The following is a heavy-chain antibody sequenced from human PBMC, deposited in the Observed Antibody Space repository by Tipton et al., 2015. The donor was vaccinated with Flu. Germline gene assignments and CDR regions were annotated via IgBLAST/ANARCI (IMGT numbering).Heavy chain of an antibody. J-gene: IGHJ5*02. Sequence: SLRLSCAASGFTVSSNYMSWVRQAPGKGLEWVSVIYSDGSTYYIDSVKGRFTISRDKSKNMLSLEMNSLRAEDTAVYYCARGQGANPWGQGTLVTVSS. CDR2: IYSDGST. V-gene: IGHV3-53*01. CDR1: GFTVSSNY. CDR3: ARGQGANP.